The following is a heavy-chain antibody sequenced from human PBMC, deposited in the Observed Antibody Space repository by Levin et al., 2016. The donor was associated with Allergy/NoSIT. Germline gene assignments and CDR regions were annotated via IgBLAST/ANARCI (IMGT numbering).Heavy chain of an antibody. V-gene: IGHV4-31*02. J-gene: IGHJ4*02. CDR2: IYYSGST. D-gene: IGHD3-22*01. CDR3: ARNSGGYYDNSGYYYFDY. Sequence: WIRQPPGKGLEWIGYIYYSGSTYYNPSLKSRVTISVDTSKNQFSLKLTSVTAADTAVYYCARNSGGYYDNSGYYYFDYWGQGTLVTVSS.